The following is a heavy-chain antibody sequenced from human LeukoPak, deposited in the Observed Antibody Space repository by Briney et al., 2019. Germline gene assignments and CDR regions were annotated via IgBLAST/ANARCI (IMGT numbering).Heavy chain of an antibody. J-gene: IGHJ6*03. Sequence: SEALSLTCAVSGYSISSGYYWGWIRQPPGKGLEWIGSIYHSGSTYYNPSLKSRVTISVDTSKNQFSLKLSSVTAADTAVYYCARELSSSAYYYYYYYMDVWGKGTTVTVSS. CDR1: GYSISSGYY. CDR2: IYHSGST. CDR3: ARELSSSAYYYYYYYMDV. D-gene: IGHD6-6*01. V-gene: IGHV4-38-2*02.